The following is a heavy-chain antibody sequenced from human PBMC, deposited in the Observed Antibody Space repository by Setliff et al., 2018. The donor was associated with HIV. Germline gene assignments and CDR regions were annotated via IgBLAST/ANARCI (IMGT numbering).Heavy chain of an antibody. Sequence: SVKVSCKASGGTFSSYAISWVRQAPGQGLEWMGGIIPIFGTANYAQKLQGRVTITTDESTSTAYMELSSLRSEDTAVYYCARSYGDYRAEYFQHWGQGTLVTVSS. D-gene: IGHD4-17*01. CDR3: ARSYGDYRAEYFQH. J-gene: IGHJ1*01. V-gene: IGHV1-69*05. CDR2: IIPIFGTA. CDR1: GGTFSSYA.